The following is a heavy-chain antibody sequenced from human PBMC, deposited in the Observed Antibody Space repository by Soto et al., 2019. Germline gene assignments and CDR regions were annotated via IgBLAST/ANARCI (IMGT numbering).Heavy chain of an antibody. J-gene: IGHJ4*02. D-gene: IGHD6-19*01. Sequence: QVQLVESGGGVVQPGRSLRLSCATSGFNFSPYAMHWVRQAPGKGLEWVAVISYDGGRTYYADSVKDRFTISRDNSKNTLYLHMDSLRVEDTAVYYCASHDRGCCSSGRYGLFDFWGQGTLVTVSS. CDR2: ISYDGGRT. V-gene: IGHV3-30-3*01. CDR1: GFNFSPYA. CDR3: ASHDRGCCSSGRYGLFDF.